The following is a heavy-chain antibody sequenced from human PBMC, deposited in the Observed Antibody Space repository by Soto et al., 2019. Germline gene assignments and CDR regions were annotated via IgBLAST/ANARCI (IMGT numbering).Heavy chain of an antibody. CDR1: GFTFSSYA. D-gene: IGHD6-6*01. V-gene: IGHV3-33*06. CDR2: IWYDGGNK. Sequence: PGGSLRLSCVASGFTFSSYAIHWVRQAPGKGLEWVTVIWYDGGNKFYADSVKGRFTIARDNSKNTVSLQMNSLRAEDTAIYYCAKDRNSTSSGYLDNWGQGAQVT. CDR3: AKDRNSTSSGYLDN. J-gene: IGHJ4*02.